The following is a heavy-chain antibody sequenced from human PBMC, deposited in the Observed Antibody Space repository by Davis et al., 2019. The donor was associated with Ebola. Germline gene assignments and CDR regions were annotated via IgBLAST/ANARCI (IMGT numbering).Heavy chain of an antibody. D-gene: IGHD4-11*01. J-gene: IGHJ6*02. V-gene: IGHV4-34*01. CDR1: GGSFSGYY. Sequence: SETLSLTCAVYGGSFSGYYWSWIRQPPGKGLEWIGEINHSGSTNYNPSLKSRVTISVDTSKNQFSLKLSSVTAADTAVYYCASFRLPYYYGMDVWGQGTTVTVSS. CDR2: INHSGST. CDR3: ASFRLPYYYGMDV.